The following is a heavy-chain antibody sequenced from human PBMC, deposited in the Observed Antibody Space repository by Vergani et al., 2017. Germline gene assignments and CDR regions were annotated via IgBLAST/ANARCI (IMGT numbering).Heavy chain of an antibody. D-gene: IGHD1-7*01. CDR1: GGSFSGYY. V-gene: IGHV4-34*01. CDR3: ARDRGPVRGTTSNYYYMDV. Sequence: QVQLQQWGAGLLKPSETLSLTCAVYGGSFSGYYWSWIRQPPGKGLEWIGEINHSGSTNYNPSLKSRVTISVATSKNQFSLKLSSVTAADTAVYYCARDRGPVRGTTSNYYYMDVWGKGTTVTVSS. CDR2: INHSGST. J-gene: IGHJ6*03.